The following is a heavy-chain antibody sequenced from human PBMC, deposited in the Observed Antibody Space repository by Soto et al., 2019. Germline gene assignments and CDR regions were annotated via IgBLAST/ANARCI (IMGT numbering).Heavy chain of an antibody. CDR3: ARSTSGYRRGWFDP. D-gene: IGHD5-18*01. CDR2: IYYSGST. V-gene: IGHV4-39*01. CDR1: GGSISSSSYY. J-gene: IGHJ5*02. Sequence: QLQLQESGPGLVKPSETLSLTCTVSGGSISSSSYYWGWIRQPPGKGLEWIGSIYYSGSTYYNPSLKSRVTISVDTSKNQFSLKLSSVTAADTAVYYCARSTSGYRRGWFDPWGQGTLVTVSS.